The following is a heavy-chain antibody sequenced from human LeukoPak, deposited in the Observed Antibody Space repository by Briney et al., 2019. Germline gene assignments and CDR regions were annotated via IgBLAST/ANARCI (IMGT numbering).Heavy chain of an antibody. CDR3: ARQAATGAWLDP. CDR1: GYTFTGYY. D-gene: IGHD6-25*01. CDR2: INPNSGGT. J-gene: IGHJ5*02. V-gene: IGHV1-2*06. Sequence: ASVKVSCKASGYTFTGYYMHWVRQAPGQGLEWMGRINPNSGGTNYAQKFQGRVTMTRDTSISTAYMELSRLRSDDTAVYYCARQAATGAWLDPWGQGTLVTVSS.